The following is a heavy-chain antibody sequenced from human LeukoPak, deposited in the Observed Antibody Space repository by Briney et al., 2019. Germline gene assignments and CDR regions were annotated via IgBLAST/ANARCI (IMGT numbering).Heavy chain of an antibody. Sequence: GGSLRLSCAASGFTFSTSSMHWVRQAPGKGLEWVAVTSYDESIKVYAESVKGRFTISRDNSENTLYLQMNSLRCEDTAVYYCATGGHSSGGAGTFDIWGQGTMVTISS. CDR1: GFTFSTSS. D-gene: IGHD6-25*01. CDR3: ATGGHSSGGAGTFDI. V-gene: IGHV3-30-3*01. CDR2: TSYDESIK. J-gene: IGHJ3*02.